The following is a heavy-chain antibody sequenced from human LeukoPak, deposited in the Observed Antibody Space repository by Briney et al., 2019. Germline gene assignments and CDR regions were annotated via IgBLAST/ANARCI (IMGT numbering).Heavy chain of an antibody. V-gene: IGHV3-74*01. CDR2: VDRDGIRT. J-gene: IGHJ5*01. Sequence: GGPLRLSCTASTRYFTNYWMHWVRHVPGKGLAWVARVDRDGIRTDYADSVRGRFTISRHNAKNTAYLQMNSVTGDDTAIYYCGTSRWSGVVDSWGQGTLVTVSS. CDR1: TRYFTNYW. D-gene: IGHD3-3*01. CDR3: GTSRWSGVVDS.